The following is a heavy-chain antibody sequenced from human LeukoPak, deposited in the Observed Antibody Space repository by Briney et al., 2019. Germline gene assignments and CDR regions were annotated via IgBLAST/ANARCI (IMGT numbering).Heavy chain of an antibody. J-gene: IGHJ6*02. CDR2: IIPIFGTA. Sequence: ASVKVSCKASGGTFSSYAISWVRQAPGQGLEWMGGIIPIFGTANYAQKFQGRVTITADEFTSTAYMELSSLRSEDTAVYYCARVDGGPNDYGDYGQMGYYYYGMDVWGQGTTVTVSS. V-gene: IGHV1-69*01. D-gene: IGHD4-17*01. CDR3: ARVDGGPNDYGDYGQMGYYYYGMDV. CDR1: GGTFSSYA.